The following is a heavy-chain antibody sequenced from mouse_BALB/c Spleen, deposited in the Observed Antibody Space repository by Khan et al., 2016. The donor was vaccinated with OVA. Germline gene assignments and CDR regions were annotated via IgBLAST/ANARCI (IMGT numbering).Heavy chain of an antibody. CDR1: GFTFSTYG. CDR2: ISSGGHYT. J-gene: IGHJ3*01. D-gene: IGHD1-1*01. CDR3: ERLAYYYNSEGFAY. V-gene: IGHV5-6*02. Sequence: EVKLVESGGDLVKPGGSLKLSCAASGFTFSTYGMSWVRQTPDKRLEWVATISSGGHYTYYPDSVKGRFTISRDNAKSTLYLQMSSLKSEDTAIYYCERLAYYYNSEGFAYWGQGTLVTVSA.